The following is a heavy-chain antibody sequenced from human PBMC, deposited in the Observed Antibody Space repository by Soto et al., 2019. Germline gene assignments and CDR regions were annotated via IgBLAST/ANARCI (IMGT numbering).Heavy chain of an antibody. CDR3: ARSPRGGMATD. CDR1: GYTFINYA. CDR2: INTYNGNT. D-gene: IGHD5-12*01. J-gene: IGHJ4*02. V-gene: IGHV1-18*01. Sequence: QVQLVQSGPEVKKPGASVKVSCKASGYTFINYAITWVRQAPGQGLEWMGWINTYNGNTNYAENLKGGSTMTTDTSKNTPYLEVRSLRSADTAVYYCARSPRGGMATDWGQGTLVTVSS.